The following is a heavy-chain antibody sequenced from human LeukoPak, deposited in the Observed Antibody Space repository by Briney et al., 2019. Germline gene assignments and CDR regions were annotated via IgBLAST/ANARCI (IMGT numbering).Heavy chain of an antibody. D-gene: IGHD3-22*01. CDR2: ISYDGSNK. J-gene: IGHJ4*02. CDR3: ARGPRYYYDSSGYYPPHDY. CDR1: GLTFSSYA. V-gene: IGHV3-30*04. Sequence: GGSLRLSCAASGLTFSSYAMHWVRQAPGKGLEWVAVISYDGSNKYYADSVKGRFTISRDNSKNTLYLQMNSLRAEDTAVYYCARGPRYYYDSSGYYPPHDYWGQGTLVTVSS.